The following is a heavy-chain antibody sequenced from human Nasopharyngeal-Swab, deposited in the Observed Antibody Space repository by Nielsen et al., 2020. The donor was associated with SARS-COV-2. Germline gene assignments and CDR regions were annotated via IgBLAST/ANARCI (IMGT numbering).Heavy chain of an antibody. V-gene: IGHV3-48*04. J-gene: IGHJ5*02. CDR3: TSGWFDP. Sequence: GESLKISCEASGFTFGSYTMNWVRQAPGKGLEWVSFISSSGSIAYYADSVKGRFTISRDNANNSLYLQMNSLRADDTAVYYCTSGWFDPWGQGTLVTVSS. CDR1: GFTFGSYT. CDR2: ISSSGSIA.